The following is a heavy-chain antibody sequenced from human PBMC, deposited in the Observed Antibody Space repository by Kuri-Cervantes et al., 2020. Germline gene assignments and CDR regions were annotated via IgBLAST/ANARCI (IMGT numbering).Heavy chain of an antibody. Sequence: ETLSLTCAVSGFTFSSYDMHWVRQAPGKGLEYVSAISSNGGSTYYANSVKGRFTISRDNSKNTLYLQMGSLRAEDMAVYYCARGRWIQLWARKYYFDYWGQGTLVTVSS. CDR1: GFTFSSYD. V-gene: IGHV3-64*01. CDR3: ARGRWIQLWARKYYFDY. CDR2: ISSNGGST. J-gene: IGHJ4*02. D-gene: IGHD5-18*01.